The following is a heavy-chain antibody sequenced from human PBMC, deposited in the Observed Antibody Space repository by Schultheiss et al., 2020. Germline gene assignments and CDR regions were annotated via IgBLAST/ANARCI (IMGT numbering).Heavy chain of an antibody. CDR3: AKGVQQRASLVSRYFDY. J-gene: IGHJ4*02. V-gene: IGHV3-23*01. CDR2: ISGSGGTT. Sequence: GESLKISCAASGFTFSSYAMSWVRQAPGEGLEWVSGISGSGGTTTYADSVKGRFTISRDNSKNTLYLQMNSLRAEDTAVYYCAKGVQQRASLVSRYFDYWGQGTLVTVSS. D-gene: IGHD6-13*01. CDR1: GFTFSSYA.